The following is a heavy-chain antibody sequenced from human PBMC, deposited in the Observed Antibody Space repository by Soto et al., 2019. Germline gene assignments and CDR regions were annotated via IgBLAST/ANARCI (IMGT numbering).Heavy chain of an antibody. D-gene: IGHD3-22*01. Sequence: QVQLVESGGGVVQPGRSLRLSCAASAFTFSSYSMHWVRQAPGKGLEWVAVISYDGGNKYYADSVKGRFTISRDNSKNTLSLQMNSLRPEDTAVCYCARSFETLVLIRAFWFDPWGQGTLVTVSS. J-gene: IGHJ5*02. CDR1: AFTFSSYS. CDR3: ARSFETLVLIRAFWFDP. V-gene: IGHV3-30-3*01. CDR2: ISYDGGNK.